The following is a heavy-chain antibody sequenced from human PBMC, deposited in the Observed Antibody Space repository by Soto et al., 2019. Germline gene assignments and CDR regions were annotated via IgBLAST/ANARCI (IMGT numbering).Heavy chain of an antibody. V-gene: IGHV3-23*01. Sequence: GGSLRLSCAASGFTFSSYAMSWVRQAPGKGLEWVSAISGSGGSTYYADSVKGRFTISRDNSKNTLYLQMNSLRAEDTAVYYCAKAHHYYGSGNYYNEGPWGQGTLVTVS. CDR2: ISGSGGST. CDR1: GFTFSSYA. J-gene: IGHJ5*02. CDR3: AKAHHYYGSGNYYNEGP. D-gene: IGHD3-10*01.